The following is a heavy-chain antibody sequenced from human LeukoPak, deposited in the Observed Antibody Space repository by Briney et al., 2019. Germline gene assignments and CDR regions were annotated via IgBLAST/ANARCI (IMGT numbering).Heavy chain of an antibody. CDR1: GFTFSSYA. CDR2: ISRSGGST. CDR3: AKETYCSGWYPYFDY. Sequence: GGSLRLSCVASGFTFSSYAMSWVRQAPGKGLEWVSGISRSGGSTYYADSVKGRFTISRGNSKNTLFLQMNSLRAEDTAVYYCAKETYCSGWYPYFDYWGQGTLVTVSS. V-gene: IGHV3-23*01. D-gene: IGHD6-19*01. J-gene: IGHJ4*02.